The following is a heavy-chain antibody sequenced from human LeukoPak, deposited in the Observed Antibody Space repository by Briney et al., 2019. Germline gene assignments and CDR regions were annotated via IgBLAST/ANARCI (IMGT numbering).Heavy chain of an antibody. Sequence: PGESLRLSCAASGFTFSDYPMYWVRQAPGKGLEWVAVISYDASNDFYRDSVWGVFTISRDHARNTVYLQMDTLEPEDTAVYYCARSPGFPFGYMDVWGKGTMVIVSS. CDR2: ISYDASND. CDR1: GFTFSDYP. D-gene: IGHD1-1*01. CDR3: ARSPGFPFGYMDV. J-gene: IGHJ6*03. V-gene: IGHV3-30*04.